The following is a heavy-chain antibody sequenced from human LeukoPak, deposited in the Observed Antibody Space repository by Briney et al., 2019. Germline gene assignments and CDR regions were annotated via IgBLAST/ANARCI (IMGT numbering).Heavy chain of an antibody. D-gene: IGHD2-8*01. CDR3: ARGPNHYYYMDF. Sequence: ASVKVSCKASGYIFTTHYMHWVRQAPGQGLEWMGVIQPSGGRTWYAQKFQGRVTMTRDKSINTVYMELSGLTSDDTALYYCARGPNHYYYMDFWGTGTTVSVSS. V-gene: IGHV1-46*01. CDR1: GYIFTTHY. CDR2: IQPSGGRT. J-gene: IGHJ6*03.